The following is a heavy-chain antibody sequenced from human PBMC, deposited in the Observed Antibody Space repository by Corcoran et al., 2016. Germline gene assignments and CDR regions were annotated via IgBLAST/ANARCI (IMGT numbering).Heavy chain of an antibody. J-gene: IGHJ5*02. Sequence: QVQLVQSGAEVKKPGASVKVSCKASGYTFTSYGISWVRQAPGQWLEWMGWISAYNGNTNYAQKLQGKVTMTTDTSTSTAYMDLRSLRSDDTALYYCVRGGAYYEFWRRKDNNWFDPWGQGTLVTVSS. V-gene: IGHV1-18*01. CDR2: ISAYNGNT. CDR1: GYTFTSYG. CDR3: VRGGAYYEFWRRKDNNWFDP. D-gene: IGHD3-3*01.